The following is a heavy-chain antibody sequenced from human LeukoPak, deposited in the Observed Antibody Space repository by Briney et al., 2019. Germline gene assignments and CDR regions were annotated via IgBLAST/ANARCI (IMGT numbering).Heavy chain of an antibody. CDR2: IYYSGST. D-gene: IGHD1-26*01. CDR1: GGSISSYY. Sequence: SETLSLTCTVSGGSISSYYWSWIRQPPGKGLEWIGYIYYSGSTNYNPSLKSRVTISVDTSKNQFSLKLSSVTAADTAVYYCATLVGATTSYYYYMDVWGKGTTVTVSS. V-gene: IGHV4-59*08. CDR3: ATLVGATTSYYYYMDV. J-gene: IGHJ6*03.